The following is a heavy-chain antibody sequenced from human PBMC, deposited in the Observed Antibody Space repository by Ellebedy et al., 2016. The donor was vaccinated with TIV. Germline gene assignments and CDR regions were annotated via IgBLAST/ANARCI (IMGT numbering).Heavy chain of an antibody. CDR2: MHYSGST. CDR1: GGSISTYY. CDR3: ARGVGTVASI. V-gene: IGHV4-59*01. Sequence: SETLSLTCTVSGGSISTYYWSWIRQPPGKGLEWIGYMHYSGSTQTYNPSLKNRITISVDKSKNHFSLQLSSVTAADTALYCCARGVGTVASIWGQGTMVTVSS. D-gene: IGHD4-23*01. J-gene: IGHJ3*02.